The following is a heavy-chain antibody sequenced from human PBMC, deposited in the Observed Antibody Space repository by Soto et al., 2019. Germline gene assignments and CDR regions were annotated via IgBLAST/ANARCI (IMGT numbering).Heavy chain of an antibody. CDR2: IWYDGSNK. J-gene: IGHJ6*02. CDR1: GFTFSSYG. Sequence: QVQLVESGGGVVQPGRSLRLSCAASGFTFSSYGMHWVRQAPGKGLKWVAVIWYDGSNKYYADSVKGRFTISRDNSKNTLYLQMNSLRAEDTAVYYCARCPYSSSSPCMDVWGQGTTVTVSS. V-gene: IGHV3-33*01. CDR3: ARCPYSSSSPCMDV. D-gene: IGHD6-6*01.